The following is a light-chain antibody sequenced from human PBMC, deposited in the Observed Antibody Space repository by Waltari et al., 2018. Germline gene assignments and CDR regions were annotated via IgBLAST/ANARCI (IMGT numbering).Light chain of an antibody. Sequence: QSVLTQPPSVSGAPGQRVTISCTGSNSNIGTGFGVHWYQQLPGTAPKLPIYGNTERPPGVPDRFSGSKSGTSAFLAITGLQAEDEADYYCQSYDDSLSGSLFGTGTKVTVL. CDR2: GNT. CDR1: NSNIGTGFG. J-gene: IGLJ1*01. CDR3: QSYDDSLSGSL. V-gene: IGLV1-40*01.